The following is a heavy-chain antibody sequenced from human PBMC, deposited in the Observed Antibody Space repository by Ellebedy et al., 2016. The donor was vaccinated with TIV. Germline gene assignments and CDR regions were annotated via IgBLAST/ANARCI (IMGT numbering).Heavy chain of an antibody. D-gene: IGHD2-15*01. J-gene: IGHJ4*02. CDR2: IWYDGSNK. Sequence: PGGSLRLSCAASGFTFSSYGMHWVRQAPGKGLEWVSVIWYDGSNKYYADSVKGRFTISRDNSKNTLYLQMNSLRAEDTAVYYCAKEGHRPSFVVVVAFFDYWGQGTLVTVSS. CDR3: AKEGHRPSFVVVVAFFDY. CDR1: GFTFSSYG. V-gene: IGHV3-33*06.